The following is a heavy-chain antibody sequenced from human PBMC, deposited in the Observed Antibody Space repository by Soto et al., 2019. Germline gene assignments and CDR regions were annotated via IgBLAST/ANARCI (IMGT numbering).Heavy chain of an antibody. D-gene: IGHD2-15*01. V-gene: IGHV4-38-2*01. Sequence: PSETLSLTCVVSVYSISSGYYWAWVRQPPGKELEWIGSIYHSGRTNYNPSLKSRVTISVDTSKMQVSLKLSSVTAADTAVYFCARGTPSPLIVRSSRGPWFDPWGQGTLVTVSS. J-gene: IGHJ5*02. CDR3: ARGTPSPLIVRSSRGPWFDP. CDR1: VYSISSGYY. CDR2: IYHSGRT.